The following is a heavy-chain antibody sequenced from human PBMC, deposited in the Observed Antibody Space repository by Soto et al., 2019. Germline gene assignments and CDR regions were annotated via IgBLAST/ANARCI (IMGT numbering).Heavy chain of an antibody. D-gene: IGHD2-2*01. V-gene: IGHV1-18*01. CDR1: GYTFTNYG. CDR2: ISAYNGNT. CDR3: ARISSPLDDQLPDSLYYYYCVDV. J-gene: IGHJ6*02. Sequence: ASVKVSCKASGYTFTNYGITWVLQAPGQGLEWMGWISAYNGNTHYTQRLQGRVTMTTDTSTSTAYMELRGLRSDDTAVYYCARISSPLDDQLPDSLYYYYCVDVWGQGTTVTVSS.